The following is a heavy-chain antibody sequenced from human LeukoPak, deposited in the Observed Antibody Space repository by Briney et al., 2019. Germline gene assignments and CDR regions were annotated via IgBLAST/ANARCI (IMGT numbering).Heavy chain of an antibody. Sequence: SETLSLTCSVSGGSTGSDYWSWIRQPPGKGLEWIAYVYYSGVTSYNPSLKSRVAISIDTSKNQLSLNLTSVTAADTAVYYCARTGGSAGGYWGQGTLVTVSS. J-gene: IGHJ4*02. D-gene: IGHD6-25*01. CDR3: ARTGGSAGGY. CDR2: VYYSGVT. CDR1: GGSTGSDY. V-gene: IGHV4-59*08.